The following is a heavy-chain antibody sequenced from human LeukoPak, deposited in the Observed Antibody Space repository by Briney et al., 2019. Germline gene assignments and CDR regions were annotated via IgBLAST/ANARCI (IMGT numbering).Heavy chain of an antibody. J-gene: IGHJ4*02. CDR2: IYHSGST. D-gene: IGHD5-24*01. Sequence: SETLSLTCTVSGGSISSSSHYWGWIRQPPGKGLEWIGSIYHSGSTYYNPSLKSRVTISVDTSKNQFSLKLSSVTAADTAVYYCARGARAGYNLEPFDYWGQGTLVTVSS. CDR1: GGSISSSSHY. V-gene: IGHV4-39*01. CDR3: ARGARAGYNLEPFDY.